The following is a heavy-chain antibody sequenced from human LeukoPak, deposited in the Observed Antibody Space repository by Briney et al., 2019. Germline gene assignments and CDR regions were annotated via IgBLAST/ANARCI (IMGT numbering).Heavy chain of an antibody. Sequence: GRSLRLSCAVSGLTLYDYAMHWVRQPPGKGLEWVSGISWNSGNIGYAESVRGRFTISRDNAKNSLYLQMNSLRTEDTALYYCAKAYGGYTFYFGMDVWGQGTTVTVSS. CDR3: AKAYGGYTFYFGMDV. CDR1: GLTLYDYA. V-gene: IGHV3-9*01. J-gene: IGHJ6*02. D-gene: IGHD5-12*01. CDR2: ISWNSGNI.